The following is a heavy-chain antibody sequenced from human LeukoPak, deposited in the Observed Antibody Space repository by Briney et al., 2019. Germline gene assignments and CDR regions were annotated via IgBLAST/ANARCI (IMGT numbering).Heavy chain of an antibody. J-gene: IGHJ4*02. Sequence: GGSLRLSCAASGFTFSSYVMHWVRQAPPKGLEWVAVIWYDGSNKYYADSVKGRFTISRDNSKNTLYLQMNSLRAEDTAVYYCARDTLPNYYFDYWGQGTLVTVSS. CDR3: ARDTLPNYYFDY. V-gene: IGHV3-33*01. D-gene: IGHD5-24*01. CDR2: IWYDGSNK. CDR1: GFTFSSYV.